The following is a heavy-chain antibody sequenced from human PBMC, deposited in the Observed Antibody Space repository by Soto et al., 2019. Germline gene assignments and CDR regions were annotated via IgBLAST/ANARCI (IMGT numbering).Heavy chain of an antibody. CDR3: ARDRSITIFGVVMPNYGMDV. J-gene: IGHJ6*02. V-gene: IGHV1-18*04. Sequence: ASVKVSCKASGYTFTSYGISWVRQAPGQGLEWMGWISAYNGNTNYAQKLQGRVTMTTDTSTSTAYMELRSLRSDDTAVYYCARDRSITIFGVVMPNYGMDVWCQGTTVTVSS. D-gene: IGHD3-3*01. CDR1: GYTFTSYG. CDR2: ISAYNGNT.